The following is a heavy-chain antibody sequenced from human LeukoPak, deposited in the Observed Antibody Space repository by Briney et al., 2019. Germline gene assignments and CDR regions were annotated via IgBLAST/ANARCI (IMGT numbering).Heavy chain of an antibody. V-gene: IGHV4-34*01. CDR3: ARGVGSSSSLLRY. D-gene: IGHD6-13*01. Sequence: SETLSLTCAVYGGSFSGYYWSWIRQPPGKGLEWIGEINHSGSTNYNPPLKSRVTISVDTSKNQFSLKLSSVTAADTAVYYCARGVGSSSSLLRYWGQGTLVTVSS. J-gene: IGHJ4*02. CDR2: INHSGST. CDR1: GGSFSGYY.